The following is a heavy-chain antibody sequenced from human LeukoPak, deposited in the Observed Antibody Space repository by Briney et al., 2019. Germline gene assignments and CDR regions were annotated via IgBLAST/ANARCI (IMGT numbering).Heavy chain of an antibody. D-gene: IGHD2-21*02. V-gene: IGHV3-23*01. CDR2: ISVRGDGT. J-gene: IGHJ4*02. CDR1: GFTFSTYA. CDR3: AKARGFAVVTAIDS. Sequence: GGSLRLSRAASGFTFSTYAMNWVRQAPGKGLEWVSVISVRGDGTFYADSVKGRFSISRDTSKSTLSLQMNSLRAEDTAVYYCAKARGFAVVTAIDSWGQGTLVTVSS.